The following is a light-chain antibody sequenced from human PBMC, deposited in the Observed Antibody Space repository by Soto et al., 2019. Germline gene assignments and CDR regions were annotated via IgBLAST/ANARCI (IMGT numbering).Light chain of an antibody. V-gene: IGLV2-14*01. CDR3: SSYTSSTTPV. Sequence: QSALTQPASVSGSPGQSITISCTGTSSDVGGYAYVSWYQQYPGKAPKLVISEVSNRPSGVSYRFSGSRSGNTASLTISGLQAEDEADYYRSSYTSSTTPVFGGGTKLTVL. J-gene: IGLJ3*02. CDR1: SSDVGGYAY. CDR2: EVS.